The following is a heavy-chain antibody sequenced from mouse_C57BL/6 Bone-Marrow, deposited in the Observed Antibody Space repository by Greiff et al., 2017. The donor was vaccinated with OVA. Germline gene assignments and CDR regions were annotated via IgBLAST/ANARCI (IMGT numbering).Heavy chain of an antibody. Sequence: QVQLQQSGAELVRPGASVKLSCKASGYTFTDSYISWVKQRPGQGLEWIARIYPGSGNIYYHEKFKGKATLTAEKSSSTAYMQLSSLTSDDSAVYFCARSERLRDYYDNWGQGTTLSVSS. V-gene: IGHV1-76*01. D-gene: IGHD2-2*01. CDR2: IYPGSGNI. CDR1: GYTFTDSY. CDR3: ARSERLRDYYDN. J-gene: IGHJ2*01.